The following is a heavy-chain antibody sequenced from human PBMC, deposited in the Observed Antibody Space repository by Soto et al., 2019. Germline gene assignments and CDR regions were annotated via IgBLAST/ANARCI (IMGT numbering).Heavy chain of an antibody. CDR1: GFSLSTSGVG. V-gene: IGHV2-5*02. CDR3: AHTLVGRGFDP. D-gene: IGHD3-10*01. Sequence: QITLKESGPTLVKPTQTLTLTCTFSGFSLSTSGVGVGWIRQPPGKALEWLTLIYWGDDKRYSPSLKSRLTIPTDTSKNQVVLTMTNMDPVHTATYYCAHTLVGRGFDPWGQGTMVTVSS. J-gene: IGHJ5*02. CDR2: IYWGDDK.